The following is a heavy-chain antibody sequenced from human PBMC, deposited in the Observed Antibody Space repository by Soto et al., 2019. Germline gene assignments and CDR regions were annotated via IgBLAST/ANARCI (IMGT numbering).Heavy chain of an antibody. CDR3: ARVTGGAEAGTGYYYYYGMDV. V-gene: IGHV1-69*13. CDR1: GDTFSSYA. D-gene: IGHD6-19*01. CDR2: IIPIFGTA. J-gene: IGHJ6*02. Sequence: SVKVSCKASGDTFSSYALSWVRQAPGQGLEWMGGIIPIFGTANYAQKFQGRVTITADESTSTAYMELSSLRSEDTAVYYCARVTGGAEAGTGYYYYYGMDVWGQGTPVTVSS.